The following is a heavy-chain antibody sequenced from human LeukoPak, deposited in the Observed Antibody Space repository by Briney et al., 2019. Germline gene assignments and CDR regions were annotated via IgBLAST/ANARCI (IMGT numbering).Heavy chain of an antibody. CDR3: ARGSSCYYHATLDY. Sequence: PGGSLRLSCAASGFTFSSYWMHWVRQAPGKGLVWVSRINSDGSSTSQADSVKGRFTISRDNAKNTLFLQMNSLRAEDTAVYYCARGSSCYYHATLDYWGQGTLVTVSS. J-gene: IGHJ4*02. D-gene: IGHD3-22*01. CDR1: GFTFSSYW. CDR2: INSDGSST. V-gene: IGHV3-74*01.